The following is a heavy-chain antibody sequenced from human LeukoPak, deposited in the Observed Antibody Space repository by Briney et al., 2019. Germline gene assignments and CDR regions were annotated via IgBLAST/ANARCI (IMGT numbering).Heavy chain of an antibody. CDR2: ISSSSSYI. D-gene: IGHD2-2*01. J-gene: IGHJ6*03. CDR1: GFTFSSYS. CDR3: ARCLRYCSSTSCPDYYYYYMDV. V-gene: IGHV3-21*01. Sequence: PGGSLRLSCAASGFTFSSYSMNWVRQAPGKGLEWVSSISSSSSYIYYADSVKGRFTISRDNAKNTLYLQMNSLRAEDTAVYYCARCLRYCSSTSCPDYYYYYMDVWGKGTTVTVSS.